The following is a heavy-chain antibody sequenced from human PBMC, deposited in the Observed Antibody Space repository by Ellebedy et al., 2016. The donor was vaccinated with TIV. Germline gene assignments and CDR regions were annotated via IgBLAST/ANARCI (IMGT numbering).Heavy chain of an antibody. CDR1: GFTFDDYA. CDR2: ISWNSGTI. Sequence: PGGSLRLSCAASGFTFDDYAMHWVRQAPGKGLEWVSGISWNSGTIDYADSVKGRFTTSRDNAKNCLYLQMNSLRAEDTALYYCSKGPTSMIMRGWFDPWGQGTLVTVSS. CDR3: SKGPTSMIMRGWFDP. V-gene: IGHV3-9*01. D-gene: IGHD5-18*01. J-gene: IGHJ5*02.